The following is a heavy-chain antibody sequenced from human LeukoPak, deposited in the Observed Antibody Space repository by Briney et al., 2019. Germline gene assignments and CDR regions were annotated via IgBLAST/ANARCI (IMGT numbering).Heavy chain of an antibody. CDR1: GFTFDDYA. CDR2: ISWNSGSI. J-gene: IGHJ6*02. V-gene: IGHV3-9*01. Sequence: GGSLRLSCAASGFTFDDYAMHWVRQAPGKGLEWVSGISWNSGSIGYADSVKGRFTISRDTAKNSLYLQMNSLRAEDTALYYCAKVVTMVRGVTIPAYYYGMDVWGQGTTVTVSS. D-gene: IGHD3-10*01. CDR3: AKVVTMVRGVTIPAYYYGMDV.